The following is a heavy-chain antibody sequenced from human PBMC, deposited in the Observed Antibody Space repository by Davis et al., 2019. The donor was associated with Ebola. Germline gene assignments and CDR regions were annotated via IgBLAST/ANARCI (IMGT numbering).Heavy chain of an antibody. CDR3: ARASTWEILDY. Sequence: HTGGSLRLSCAVSGFTFSNYWMHWVRQVPGTGPVWVSRINTDGSAATYADSVRGRFTISRDNAKNTLYLQMNSLRADDTAVYYCARASTWEILDYWGQGTRVTVSS. J-gene: IGHJ4*02. CDR1: GFTFSNYW. D-gene: IGHD1-26*01. CDR2: INTDGSAA. V-gene: IGHV3-74*01.